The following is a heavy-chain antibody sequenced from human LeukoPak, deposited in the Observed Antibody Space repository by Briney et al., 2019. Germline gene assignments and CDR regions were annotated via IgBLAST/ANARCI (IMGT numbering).Heavy chain of an antibody. Sequence: GGSLRLSCAASGFTFSSYAMSWVRQAPGKGLEWVSAISGSGGSTYYADSVKGRFTISRDNSKNTLYLQMNSLRAEDTAVYYCAKPPHSSSWYQFDYWAREPWSPSPQ. J-gene: IGHJ4*02. V-gene: IGHV3-23*01. CDR2: ISGSGGST. CDR3: AKPPHSSSWYQFDY. CDR1: GFTFSSYA. D-gene: IGHD6-13*01.